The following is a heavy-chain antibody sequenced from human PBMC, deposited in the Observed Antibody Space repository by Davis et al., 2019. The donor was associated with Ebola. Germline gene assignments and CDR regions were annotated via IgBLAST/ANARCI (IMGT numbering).Heavy chain of an antibody. CDR2: IYSGGST. D-gene: IGHD3-3*01. CDR1: GFTVSSNY. J-gene: IGHJ6*02. CDR3: ARGDFDGMDV. V-gene: IGHV3-53*04. Sequence: GESPKTSCAASGFTVSSNYMSWVRQAPGKGLEWVSVIYSGGSTHYADSVKGRFTISRHNSTNTLYLQMNSLRAEETAVYDCARGDFDGMDVWGQGTTVTVSS.